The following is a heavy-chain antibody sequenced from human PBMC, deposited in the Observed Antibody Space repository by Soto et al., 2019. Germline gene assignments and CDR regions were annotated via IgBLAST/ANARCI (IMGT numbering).Heavy chain of an antibody. J-gene: IGHJ5*02. CDR2: IYHSGST. V-gene: IGHV4-4*02. CDR3: ARAATGTTAVGLSFDP. D-gene: IGHD1-7*01. CDR1: GGSISSSNW. Sequence: QVQLQESGPGLVKPSGTLSLTCAVSGGSISSSNWWSWVRQPPGKGLEWIGEIYHSGSTNYNPSLKLLVTIPVDKSKNQSSLKPSSVTAADTAVYYCARAATGTTAVGLSFDPWGQGTLVTVSS.